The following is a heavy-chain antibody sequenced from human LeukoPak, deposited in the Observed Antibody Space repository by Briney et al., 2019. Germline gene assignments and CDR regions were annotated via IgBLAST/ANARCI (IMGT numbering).Heavy chain of an antibody. CDR2: INPRNSDT. Sequence: GEALQISSQGSRYGFTNYWIGWVRPMPGKGRGWLGIINPRNSDTKYSPSFEGQVTISADTSSSTAYLQWSSLRASDTAIYYCARHRTYSDSSAYYSYWGQGTLVTVSS. CDR1: RYGFTNYW. V-gene: IGHV5-51*01. D-gene: IGHD3-22*01. J-gene: IGHJ4*02. CDR3: ARHRTYSDSSAYYSY.